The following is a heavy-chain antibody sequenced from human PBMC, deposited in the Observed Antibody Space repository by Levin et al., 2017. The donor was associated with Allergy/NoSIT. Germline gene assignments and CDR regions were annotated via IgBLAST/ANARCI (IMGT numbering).Heavy chain of an antibody. CDR1: GFSVSNHY. D-gene: IGHD2-15*01. V-gene: IGHV3-53*01. Sequence: GGSLRLSCAASGFSVSNHYMSWVRQAPGKGLEWVSVVSDAGTTYYRDSVSDRFTISRDISKNTLYLQMNSLRAEDTAVYYCARDGGYGPDYWGQGTLITVSS. CDR3: ARDGGYGPDY. J-gene: IGHJ4*02. CDR2: VSDAGTT.